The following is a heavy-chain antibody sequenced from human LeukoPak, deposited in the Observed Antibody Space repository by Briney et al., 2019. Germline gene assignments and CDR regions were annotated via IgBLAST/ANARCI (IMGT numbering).Heavy chain of an antibody. CDR3: AREDSHSSGYFNWFDP. CDR1: GGTFSSYA. D-gene: IGHD3-22*01. V-gene: IGHV1-69*13. Sequence: SVKVSCKASGGTFSSYAISWVRQAPGQGLEWMGGIIPIFGTANYAQKFQGRVTITADESTSTAYMGLSSLRSEDTAVYYCAREDSHSSGYFNWFDPWGQGTLVTVSS. CDR2: IIPIFGTA. J-gene: IGHJ5*02.